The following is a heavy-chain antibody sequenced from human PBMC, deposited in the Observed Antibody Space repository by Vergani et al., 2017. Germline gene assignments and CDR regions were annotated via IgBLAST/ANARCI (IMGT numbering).Heavy chain of an antibody. CDR1: GFTFSSYD. V-gene: IGHV3-13*01. CDR3: ARDPDIVVVPAAPYYYYYYGMDV. J-gene: IGHJ6*02. D-gene: IGHD2-2*01. CDR2: IGTAGDT. Sequence: EVQLVESGGGLVQPGGSLRLSCAASGFTFSSYDMHWVRQATGKGLEWVSAIGTAGDTYYPGSVKGRFTISRENAKNSLYLQMNSLRAGDTAIYYCARDPDIVVVPAAPYYYYYYGMDVWGQGTTVTVSS.